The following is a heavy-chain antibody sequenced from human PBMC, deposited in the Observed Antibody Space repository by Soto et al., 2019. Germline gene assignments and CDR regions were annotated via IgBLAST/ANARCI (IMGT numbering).Heavy chain of an antibody. CDR3: ARQGPSPYCSSTSCYPCYYYGMDV. Sequence: ASVKVSCKASGYTFTSYAMHWVRQAPGQRLEWMGWINAGNGNTKYSQKFQGRVTITRDTSASTAYMELSSLRSEDTAVYYCARQGPSPYCSSTSCYPCYYYGMDVWGQGTTVTVSS. CDR1: GYTFTSYA. J-gene: IGHJ6*02. D-gene: IGHD2-2*01. V-gene: IGHV1-3*01. CDR2: INAGNGNT.